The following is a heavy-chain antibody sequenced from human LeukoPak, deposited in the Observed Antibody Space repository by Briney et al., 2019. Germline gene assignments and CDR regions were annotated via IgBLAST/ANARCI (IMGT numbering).Heavy chain of an antibody. CDR3: ARELPTTASPFDY. J-gene: IGHJ4*02. V-gene: IGHV1-69*01. D-gene: IGHD4-17*01. Sequence: SVKVSCKASGGTFSSYAISWVRQAPGQGLEWMGGIIPIFGTANYAQKFQGRVTITADESTSTAYMELSSLRSEGTAVYYCARELPTTASPFDYWGQGTLVTVSS. CDR2: IIPIFGTA. CDR1: GGTFSSYA.